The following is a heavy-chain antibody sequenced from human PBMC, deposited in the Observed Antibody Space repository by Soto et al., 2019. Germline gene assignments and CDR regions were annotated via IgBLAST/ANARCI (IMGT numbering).Heavy chain of an antibody. V-gene: IGHV1-8*01. CDR1: GYAFTSYD. CDR3: ARALGLEQHLSL. Sequence: ASVKVSCKASGYAFTSYDINWVRQATGQGPEWMGWMNSKTGNTGYAEKFQGRVTMTRNTSISTAYMELSGLRSDDTAVYYCARALGLEQHLSLWGQGTMVTVSS. J-gene: IGHJ3*01. D-gene: IGHD1-1*01. CDR2: MNSKTGNT.